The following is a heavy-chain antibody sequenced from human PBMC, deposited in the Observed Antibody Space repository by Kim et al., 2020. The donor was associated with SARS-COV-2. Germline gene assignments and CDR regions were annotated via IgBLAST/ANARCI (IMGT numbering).Heavy chain of an antibody. CDR2: RAST. D-gene: IGHD2-21*01. Sequence: RASTDYNPSLKSRVTIAVDSSKNQFSLRLSSVTTADTAVYYGARDRIPTYWGQGTLVTVSS. CDR3: ARDRIPTY. V-gene: IGHV4-59*01. J-gene: IGHJ4*02.